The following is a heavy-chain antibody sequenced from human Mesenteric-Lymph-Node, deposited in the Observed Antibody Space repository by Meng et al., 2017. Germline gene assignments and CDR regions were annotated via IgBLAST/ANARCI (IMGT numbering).Heavy chain of an antibody. Sequence: ASVKVSCKASGYTFTSYYMHWVRQAPGQGLEWMGIINPSGGSTSYAQKFQGRVTMTTDTSTSTAYMELRSLRSDDTAVYYCARAIGDYYFDYWGQGTLVTVSS. J-gene: IGHJ4*02. CDR3: ARAIGDYYFDY. D-gene: IGHD2/OR15-2a*01. V-gene: IGHV1-46*01. CDR2: INPSGGST. CDR1: GYTFTSYY.